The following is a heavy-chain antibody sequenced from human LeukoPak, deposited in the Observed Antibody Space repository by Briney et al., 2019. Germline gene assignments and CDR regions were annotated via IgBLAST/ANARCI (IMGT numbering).Heavy chain of an antibody. CDR2: INHSGST. CDR1: GGSSSGYY. D-gene: IGHD6-13*01. CDR3: ARVIAAARGGYFQH. V-gene: IGHV4-34*01. J-gene: IGHJ1*01. Sequence: PSETLSLTCAVYGGSSSGYYWSWIRQPPGKGLEWIGEINHSGSTNYNPSLKSRVTISVDTSKNQFSLKLSSVTAADTAVYYCARVIAAARGGYFQHWGQGTLVTVSS.